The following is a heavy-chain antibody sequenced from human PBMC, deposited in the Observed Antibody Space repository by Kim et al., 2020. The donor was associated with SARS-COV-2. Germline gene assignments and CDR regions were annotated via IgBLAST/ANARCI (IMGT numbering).Heavy chain of an antibody. D-gene: IGHD3-10*01. CDR1: GFTFSSYA. CDR2: ISGSGGST. J-gene: IGHJ6*02. CDR3: AKDSEYYYGAYYYYGMDV. V-gene: IGHV3-23*01. Sequence: GGSLRLSCAASGFTFSSYAMSWVRQAPGKGLEWVSAISGSGGSTYYADSVKGRFTISRDNSKNTLYLQMNSLRAEDTAVYYCAKDSEYYYGAYYYYGMDVWGQGTTVTVSS.